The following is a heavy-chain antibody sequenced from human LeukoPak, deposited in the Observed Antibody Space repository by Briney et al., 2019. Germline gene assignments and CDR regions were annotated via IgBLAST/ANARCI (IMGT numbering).Heavy chain of an antibody. V-gene: IGHV3-23*01. CDR2: ICAGGLNI. J-gene: IGHJ3*01. Sequence: GGSLSLPCGVSGFNCKSYAVSGVRQARGGGREWVASICAGGLNIYYPDDEEGRFSISRDHSKGTVFLQMNSLGAEDTALLYCAKYSTSIIRGALDVWGQGKMVTVSS. D-gene: IGHD2-21*01. CDR1: GFNCKSYA. CDR3: AKYSTSIIRGALDV.